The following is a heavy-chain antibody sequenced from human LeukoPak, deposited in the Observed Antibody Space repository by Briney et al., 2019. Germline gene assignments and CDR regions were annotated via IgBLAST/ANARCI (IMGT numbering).Heavy chain of an antibody. V-gene: IGHV1-46*01. CDR2: INPSGGST. Sequence: ASVKVSCKASGYTFTSYYMHWVRQAPGQGLEWMGIINPSGGSTSYTQKFQGRVTMTRDTSTSTVYMELSSLRSENTAVYYCAREGFPPKISDFWSGLGPYYYYGMDVWGQGTTVTVSS. CDR3: AREGFPPKISDFWSGLGPYYYYGMDV. J-gene: IGHJ6*02. D-gene: IGHD3-3*01. CDR1: GYTFTSYY.